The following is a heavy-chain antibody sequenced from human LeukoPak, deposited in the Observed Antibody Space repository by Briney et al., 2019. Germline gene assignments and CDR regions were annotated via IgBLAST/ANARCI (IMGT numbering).Heavy chain of an antibody. CDR3: ARASGYYYFDY. Sequence: GGSLRLSCAASGFTVSSNYMSWVRQAPGKGLEWVSVIYSGGSTYYADSVKGRFTISRDNSKNTLYLQVNSLRAEDTAVYYCARASGYYYFDYWGQGTLVTVSS. J-gene: IGHJ4*02. V-gene: IGHV3-53*01. D-gene: IGHD5-12*01. CDR1: GFTVSSNY. CDR2: IYSGGST.